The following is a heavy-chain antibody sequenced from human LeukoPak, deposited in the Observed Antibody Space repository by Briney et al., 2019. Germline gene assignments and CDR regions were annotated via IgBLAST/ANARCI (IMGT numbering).Heavy chain of an antibody. CDR3: ARDLYSSSWYGAFDI. CDR1: GFTFSSYG. J-gene: IGHJ3*02. Sequence: GGSLRLSSAASGFTFSSYGMHWVRQAPGKGLEWVAVIWYDGSNKYYADSVKGRFTISRDNSKNTLYLQMNSLRAEDTAVYYCARDLYSSSWYGAFDIWGQGTMVTVSS. V-gene: IGHV3-33*01. D-gene: IGHD6-13*01. CDR2: IWYDGSNK.